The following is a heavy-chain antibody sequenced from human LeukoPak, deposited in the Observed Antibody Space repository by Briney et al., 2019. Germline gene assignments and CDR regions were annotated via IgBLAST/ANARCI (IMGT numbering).Heavy chain of an antibody. D-gene: IGHD2-2*01. J-gene: IGHJ4*02. V-gene: IGHV5-51*01. Sequence: GESLKISCKGSGYSFTTYWIGWVRQMPGKGLESMWIIFPSDSDTRYSPSFQGQVSISADKSISTTYLEWNTLKTSDTAMYHCARLQCSSTTCPFDLWGQGTLITVSS. CDR3: ARLQCSSTTCPFDL. CDR2: IFPSDSDT. CDR1: GYSFTTYW.